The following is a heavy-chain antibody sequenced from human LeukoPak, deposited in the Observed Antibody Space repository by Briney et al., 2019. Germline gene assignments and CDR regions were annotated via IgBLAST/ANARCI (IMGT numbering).Heavy chain of an antibody. V-gene: IGHV1-46*01. CDR1: GYTFTSYY. D-gene: IGHD1-14*01. CDR2: INPSGGST. Sequence: PWASVKVSCKASGYTFTSYYMHWVRQAPGQGLEWMGIINPSGGSTSYAQKFQSRVTMTRDTSTSTVYMELSSLRSEDTAVYYCARDQALTYYYYYYMDVWGKGTTVTVSS. CDR3: ARDQALTYYYYYYMDV. J-gene: IGHJ6*03.